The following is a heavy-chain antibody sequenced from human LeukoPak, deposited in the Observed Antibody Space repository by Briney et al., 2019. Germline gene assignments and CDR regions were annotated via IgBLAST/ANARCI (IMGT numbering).Heavy chain of an antibody. CDR2: IYYSGST. Sequence: SETLSLTCTVSGGSISSSSYHWGWLRQPPGKGLEWIGSIYYSGSTYYNPSLKSRVTISVDTSKNQFSLKLSSVTAADTAVYYCARQEIAVAVDYWGQGTLVTVSS. D-gene: IGHD6-19*01. J-gene: IGHJ4*02. CDR1: GGSISSSSYH. CDR3: ARQEIAVAVDY. V-gene: IGHV4-39*01.